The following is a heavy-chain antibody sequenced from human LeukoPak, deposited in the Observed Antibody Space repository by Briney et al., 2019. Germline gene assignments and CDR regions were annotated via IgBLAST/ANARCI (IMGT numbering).Heavy chain of an antibody. J-gene: IGHJ3*02. CDR2: INHSGST. D-gene: IGHD3/OR15-3a*01. CDR1: GGSFSGYY. V-gene: IGHV4-34*01. Sequence: SETLSLTCAVYGGSFSGYYWSWIRQPPGKGLEWIGEINHSGSTNYNPSLKSRVTISVDTSKNQFSLKLSSVTAADTAVYFCARGLDANDWSDTFDIWGQGTMVTVSS. CDR3: ARGLDANDWSDTFDI.